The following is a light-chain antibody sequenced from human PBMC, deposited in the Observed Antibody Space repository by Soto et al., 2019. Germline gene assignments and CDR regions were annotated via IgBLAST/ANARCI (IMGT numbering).Light chain of an antibody. Sequence: EIVLTQSPATLSLSPGERATLSCRASQSVSSYLAWYQQKPGQAPRLLLYDASNRATGIPARFSGSGSGTDFTITISSLEPEEFAVYYCQQRSNWPPKYTFGQGTKLEIK. CDR1: QSVSSY. CDR2: DAS. CDR3: QQRSNWPPKYT. V-gene: IGKV3-11*01. J-gene: IGKJ2*01.